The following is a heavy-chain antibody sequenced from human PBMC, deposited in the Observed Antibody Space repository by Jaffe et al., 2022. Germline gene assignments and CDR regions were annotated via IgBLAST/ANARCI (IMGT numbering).Heavy chain of an antibody. CDR2: INPSGGST. J-gene: IGHJ6*03. CDR1: GYTFTSYY. D-gene: IGHD3-10*01. V-gene: IGHV1-46*03. CDR3: ARDPLGVQGVEYYYYYYMDV. Sequence: QVQLVQSGAEVKKPGASVKVSCKASGYTFTSYYMHWVRQAPGQGLEWMGIINPSGGSTSYAQKFQGRVTMTRDTSTSTVYMELSSLRSEDTAVYYCARDPLGVQGVEYYYYYYMDVWGKGTTVTVSS.